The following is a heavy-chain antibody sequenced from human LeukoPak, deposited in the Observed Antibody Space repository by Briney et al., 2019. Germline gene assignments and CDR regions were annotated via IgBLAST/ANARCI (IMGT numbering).Heavy chain of an antibody. Sequence: PGGTLRLSCAASGFTLDDYGMSWVRQVPGKGLEWISGINWKGDGTGYEDAVKGRFTISRDNAKNSLYLQMDSLRAEDTALYYCARLGGPDYYFYYYMDVWGKGTTVTVSS. J-gene: IGHJ6*03. D-gene: IGHD1-26*01. CDR2: INWKGDGT. CDR3: ARLGGPDYYFYYYMDV. CDR1: GFTLDDYG. V-gene: IGHV3-20*04.